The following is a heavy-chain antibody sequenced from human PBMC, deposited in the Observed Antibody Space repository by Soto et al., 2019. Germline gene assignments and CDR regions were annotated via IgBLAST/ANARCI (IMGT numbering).Heavy chain of an antibody. CDR3: ARDRKVRGWFDP. CDR2: TYYSGST. V-gene: IGHV4-30-4*01. CDR1: GGSISSGDYY. D-gene: IGHD3-10*01. Sequence: SETLSLTCTVSGGSISSGDYYWSWIRQPPGRGLEWIGYTYYSGSTYYNPSLKSRVTISVDTSKNQFSLKVKSVTAADTAMYYCARDRKVRGWFDPWGQGTPVTVSS. J-gene: IGHJ5*02.